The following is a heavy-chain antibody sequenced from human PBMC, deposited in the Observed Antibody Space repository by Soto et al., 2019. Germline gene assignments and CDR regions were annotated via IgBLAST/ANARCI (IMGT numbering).Heavy chain of an antibody. CDR1: GASISNFY. CDR2: LYTRGTT. D-gene: IGHD3-16*01. J-gene: IGHJ4*02. V-gene: IGHV4-4*07. Sequence: PSETLSLTCSVSGASISNFYLSWIRQSAGKGLECIGRLYTRGTTDYNPSLKSRVTMSIDASKNRVSLSLTSVTAADTAVYYCAKGGTYYDSWGQGIVVTVSS. CDR3: AKGGTYYDS.